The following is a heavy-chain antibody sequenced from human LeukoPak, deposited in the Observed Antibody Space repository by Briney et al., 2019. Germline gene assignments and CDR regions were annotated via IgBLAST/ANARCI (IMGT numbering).Heavy chain of an antibody. Sequence: PGPTLVKPTQTHTLTCTFSGFSLSTSGVGVGWIRQPPGKALEWLALIYWDDDKRYSPSLKSRLTITKDTSKNQVVLTMTNMDPVDTATYYCVHIDSRITIFGVVIIPGNFDYGGQGTLVTVSS. J-gene: IGHJ4*02. CDR3: VHIDSRITIFGVVIIPGNFDY. CDR2: IYWDDDK. V-gene: IGHV2-5*02. CDR1: GFSLSTSGVG. D-gene: IGHD3-3*01.